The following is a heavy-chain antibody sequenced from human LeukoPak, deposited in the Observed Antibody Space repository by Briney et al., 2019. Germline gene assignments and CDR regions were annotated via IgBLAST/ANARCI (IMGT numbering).Heavy chain of an antibody. J-gene: IGHJ5*02. V-gene: IGHV4-39*07. CDR1: GGSISSSSYY. CDR3: ARSYSSSSLSWFDP. Sequence: SETLSLTCTVSGGSISSSSYYWGWIRQPPGKGLEWIGSIYYSGSTYYNPSLKSRVTISVDTSKNQFSLKLSSVTAADTAVYYCARSYSSSSLSWFDPWGQGTLVTVSS. CDR2: IYYSGST. D-gene: IGHD6-6*01.